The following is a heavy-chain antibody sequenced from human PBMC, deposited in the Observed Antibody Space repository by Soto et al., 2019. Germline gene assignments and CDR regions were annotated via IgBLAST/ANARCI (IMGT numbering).Heavy chain of an antibody. CDR3: ARDRYSSSWYQGYGMDV. J-gene: IGHJ6*02. D-gene: IGHD6-13*01. CDR2: IIPYNGNT. Sequence: SVKVSCKASGYIFTYRYLYWVRQAPGQALEWMGWIIPYNGNTNYAQKFQDRFTITRESSISTVYMELRRLRSDDTAMYYCARDRYSSSWYQGYGMDVWGQGTTVTVSS. V-gene: IGHV1-45*02. CDR1: GYIFTYRY.